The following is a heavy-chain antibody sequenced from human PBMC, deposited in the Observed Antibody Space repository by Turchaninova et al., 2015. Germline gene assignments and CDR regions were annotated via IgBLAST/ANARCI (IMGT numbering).Heavy chain of an antibody. D-gene: IGHD3-3*01. V-gene: IGHV2-26*01. CDR1: GGSHRNARKG. J-gene: IGHJ5*02. Sequence: QVTLKESGPVLVNPTEPLTLTCTVSGGSHRNARKGVSWNPQTPGKALEWLAHNFSNDEKSYSTSLKSRLTISKDTSKSQVVLTMTNMDPVDTATYYCARIRRITIFGLRTGGCWFDPWGQGTLVTVSS. CDR3: ARIRRITIFGLRTGGCWFDP. CDR2: NFSNDEK.